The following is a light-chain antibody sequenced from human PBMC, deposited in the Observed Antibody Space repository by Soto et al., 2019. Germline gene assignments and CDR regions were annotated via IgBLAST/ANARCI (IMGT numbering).Light chain of an antibody. CDR2: EAS. V-gene: IGKV1-5*03. J-gene: IGKJ1*01. Sequence: DIQMTQSPSTLSASVGDRVTITCRASQSISSWLAWYQQNPGKAPKLLIYEASSLESGVPSRYSGSRSGTELTLTLSSLQPDDFATYYCHQYNSYSPRTFGQGTKVEIK. CDR3: HQYNSYSPRT. CDR1: QSISSW.